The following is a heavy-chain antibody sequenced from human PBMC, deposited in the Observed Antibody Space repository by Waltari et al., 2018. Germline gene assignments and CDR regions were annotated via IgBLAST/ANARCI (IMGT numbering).Heavy chain of an antibody. V-gene: IGHV4-39*07. J-gene: IGHJ4*02. D-gene: IGHD2-2*01. CDR1: GGSIRSSSYY. Sequence: QLQLQESGPGLVKPSETLSLTCTVSGGSIRSSSYYWGWIRQTPGKGLEWIGSIYYSGSTYYNPSLKSRVTISVDTSKNQFSLKLSSVTAADTAVYYCARDPPRGYCSSTSCYGYWGQGTLVTVSS. CDR3: ARDPPRGYCSSTSCYGY. CDR2: IYYSGST.